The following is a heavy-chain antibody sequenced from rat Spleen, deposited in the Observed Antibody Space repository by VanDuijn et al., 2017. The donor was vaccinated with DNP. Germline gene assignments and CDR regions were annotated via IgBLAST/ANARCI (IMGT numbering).Heavy chain of an antibody. CDR1: GFNFNDYW. V-gene: IGHV4-2*01. CDR3: ATHSGWFAY. CDR2: IYKDSSTI. J-gene: IGHJ3*01. Sequence: EVKLVESGGGLVQPGRSLKLSCAASGFNFNDYWMGWVRQAPGKGLEWIGEIYKDSSTINDTPSLKDKFTISRDNAQNTLYLQMSKLGSEDTAIYYCATHSGWFAYWGQGSPVTVSS. D-gene: IGHD1-1*01.